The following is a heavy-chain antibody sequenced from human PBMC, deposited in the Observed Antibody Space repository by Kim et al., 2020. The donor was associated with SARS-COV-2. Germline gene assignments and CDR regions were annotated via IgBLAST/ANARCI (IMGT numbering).Heavy chain of an antibody. CDR2: ISYDGSNK. V-gene: IGHV3-33*05. CDR1: GFTFSSYG. Sequence: GGSLRLSCAASGFTFSSYGMHWVRQAPGKGLEWVAVISYDGSNKYYADSVKGRFTISRDNSKNTLYLQMNSLRAEDTAVYYCARDSNDYVWGSYRDLDYWGQGTLVTVSS. J-gene: IGHJ4*02. D-gene: IGHD3-16*02. CDR3: ARDSNDYVWGSYRDLDY.